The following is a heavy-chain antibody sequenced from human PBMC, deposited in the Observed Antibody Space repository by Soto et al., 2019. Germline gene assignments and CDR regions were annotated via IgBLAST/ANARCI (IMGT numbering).Heavy chain of an antibody. CDR3: ARGDLNYDLDY. CDR2: IYYSGST. CDR1: GGSISSGGYY. Sequence: SETLSLTCTVSGGSISSGGYYWSWIRQHPGKGLEWIGYIYYSGSTYYNPSLKSRVTISVDTSKNQFSLKLSSVTAADTAVYYCARGDLNYDLDYWGQGTLVTVSA. J-gene: IGHJ4*02. D-gene: IGHD1-7*01. V-gene: IGHV4-31*03.